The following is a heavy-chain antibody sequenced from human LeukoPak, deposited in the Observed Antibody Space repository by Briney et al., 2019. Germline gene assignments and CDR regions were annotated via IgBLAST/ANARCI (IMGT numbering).Heavy chain of an antibody. CDR3: ASRDYFDY. J-gene: IGHJ4*02. CDR1: GFTFGSYA. CDR2: ISGSRDST. V-gene: IGHV3-23*01. Sequence: GGSLRLSCAASGFTFGSYAMSWVRQAPGKGLEWVSAISGSRDSTYYADSVKGRFTISRDNSKNTLYLQMNSLRDEDTAVYYCASRDYFDYWGQGTLVTVSS.